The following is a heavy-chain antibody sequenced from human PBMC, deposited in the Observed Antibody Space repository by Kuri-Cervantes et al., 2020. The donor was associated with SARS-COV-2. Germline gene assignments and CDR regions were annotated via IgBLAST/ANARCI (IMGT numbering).Heavy chain of an antibody. Sequence: GESLKISCAASGFTVSSNYMSWVRQAPGKGLEWVSVIYSGGSTYYADSVKGRFTISRDDSKNTLYLQMNSLRAEDTAVYYCAKQVAAAAGKALRIRDRSLDYPRWGQGTLVTVSS. CDR3: AKQVAAAAGKALRIRDRSLDYPR. CDR2: IYSGGST. V-gene: IGHV3-66*04. J-gene: IGHJ4*02. D-gene: IGHD6-13*01. CDR1: GFTVSSNY.